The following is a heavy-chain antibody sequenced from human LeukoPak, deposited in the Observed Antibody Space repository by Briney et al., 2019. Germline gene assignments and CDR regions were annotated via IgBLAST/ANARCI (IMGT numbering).Heavy chain of an antibody. D-gene: IGHD1-1*01. CDR1: GFNFSSFA. CDR3: ARGPPRGKYYYMDV. V-gene: IGHV3-13*01. CDR2: IGTASDT. Sequence: GGALRLSCAASGFNFSSFAMTWFRQPTGQGLEWVSTIGTASDTYYPGSVEGRFTLSRDNAKNSLYLQMNSLTAGDTAVYYCARGPPRGKYYYMDVWGKGTTVTVSS. J-gene: IGHJ6*03.